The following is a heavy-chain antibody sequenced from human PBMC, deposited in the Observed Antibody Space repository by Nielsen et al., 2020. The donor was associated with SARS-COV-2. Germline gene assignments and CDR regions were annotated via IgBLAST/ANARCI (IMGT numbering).Heavy chain of an antibody. J-gene: IGHJ6*03. V-gene: IGHV4-31*02. CDR1: GGSISSGGYY. CDR3: ARSPYDFWSGWDYYYYMDV. D-gene: IGHD3-3*01. Sequence: SCTVSGGSISSGGYYWSWIRQHPGKGLEWIGYIYYSGSTYYNPSLKSRVTISVDTSKNQFSLKLSSVTAADTAVYYCARSPYDFWSGWDYYYYMDVWGKGTTVTVSS. CDR2: IYYSGST.